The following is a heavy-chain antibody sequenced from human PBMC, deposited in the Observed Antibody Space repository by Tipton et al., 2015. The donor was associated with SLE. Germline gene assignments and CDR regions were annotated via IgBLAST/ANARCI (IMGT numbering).Heavy chain of an antibody. Sequence: QSGAEVKKPGASVKVSCQDSGYTFNSYDINWVRQATGQGLEWMGWMNPKSGNTGYAQKFQGRVTMTRNTSISTVYMELSSLRSEDTAVDYCARGRGRYDFWSGYDKDYFDYWGQGTLVTVSS. D-gene: IGHD3-3*01. V-gene: IGHV1-8*01. J-gene: IGHJ4*02. CDR2: MNPKSGNT. CDR1: GYTFNSYD. CDR3: ARGRGRYDFWSGYDKDYFDY.